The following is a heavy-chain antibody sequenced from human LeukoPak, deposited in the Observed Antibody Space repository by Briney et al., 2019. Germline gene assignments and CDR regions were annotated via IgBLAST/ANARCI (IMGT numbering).Heavy chain of an antibody. J-gene: IGHJ6*04. CDR1: GYTFTSYG. V-gene: IGHV1-18*01. Sequence: GASVKVSCKASGYTFTSYGISWVRQAPGQGLEWMGWISAYNGNTNYAQKLQGRVTMTTDTSTSTAYMELRSLRSDDTAVYYCARVEDYDFWSVFFRANYYYYGMDAGGKGPTVTVS. CDR2: ISAYNGNT. D-gene: IGHD3-3*01. CDR3: ARVEDYDFWSVFFRANYYYYGMDA.